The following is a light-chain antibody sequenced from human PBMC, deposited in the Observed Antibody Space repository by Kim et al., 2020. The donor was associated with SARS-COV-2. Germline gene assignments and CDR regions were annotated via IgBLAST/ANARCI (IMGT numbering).Light chain of an antibody. CDR2: YDS. J-gene: IGLJ1*01. V-gene: IGLV3-21*01. CDR1: NIGGHS. CDR3: QVWDTDTDDYG. Sequence: SYELTQPPSVSVAPGQTARITCGGNNIGGHSVHWYQQKPGQAPVLVIYYDSDRPSGIPERFSGSKAATTATLTISRVEAGDEADYYCQVWDTDTDDYGFGNGTKVTVL.